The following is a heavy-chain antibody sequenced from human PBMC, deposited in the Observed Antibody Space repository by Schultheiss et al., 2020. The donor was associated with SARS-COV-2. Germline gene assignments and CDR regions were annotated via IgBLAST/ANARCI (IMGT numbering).Heavy chain of an antibody. D-gene: IGHD3-3*01. Sequence: ASVKVSCKASGYTFTSYDINWVRQATGQGLEWMGWMNPNSGNTGYAQKFQGRVTMTRNTSISTAYMELSSLRSEDTAVYYCARDPTYDFWSGYLYYYMDVWGKGTTVTVSS. CDR1: GYTFTSYD. CDR3: ARDPTYDFWSGYLYYYMDV. V-gene: IGHV1-8*01. J-gene: IGHJ6*03. CDR2: MNPNSGNT.